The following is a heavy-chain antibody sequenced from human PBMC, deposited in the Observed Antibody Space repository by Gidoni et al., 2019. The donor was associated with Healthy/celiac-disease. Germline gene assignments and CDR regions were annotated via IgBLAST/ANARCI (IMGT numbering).Heavy chain of an antibody. Sequence: VQLLESGGGLVQPGGSLRLSCAASGFTFSSYAMSWVRQAPGKGLEWVSAISGSGGSTYYADSVKGRFTISRDNSKNTLYLQMNSLRAEDTAVYYCAKEGNYGDYEEKPTWFDPWGQGTLVTVSS. CDR3: AKEGNYGDYEEKPTWFDP. CDR2: ISGSGGST. V-gene: IGHV3-23*01. D-gene: IGHD4-17*01. J-gene: IGHJ5*02. CDR1: GFTFSSYA.